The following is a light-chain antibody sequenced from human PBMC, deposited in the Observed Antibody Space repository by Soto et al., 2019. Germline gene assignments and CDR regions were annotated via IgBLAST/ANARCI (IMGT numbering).Light chain of an antibody. CDR2: EVS. CDR1: SSDVGGYNY. Sequence: QSALTQPPSASGSPGQSVTISCTGTSSDVGGYNYVSWYQQHPGKVPKLMIYEVSKRPSGVPDRFSGSKSGNTASLTVSGLQAEDEADYYCSSYEGRNADYVLGTGTKV. CDR3: SSYEGRNADYV. V-gene: IGLV2-8*01. J-gene: IGLJ1*01.